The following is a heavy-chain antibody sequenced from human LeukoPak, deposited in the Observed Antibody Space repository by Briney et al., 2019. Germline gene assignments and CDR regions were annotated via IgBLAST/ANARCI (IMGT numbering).Heavy chain of an antibody. Sequence: ASETLSLTCSVSGDSINGYYWSWIRQPPGKGLEWIGYIYYSGSTNYNPSLKSRLTISIDTSENQFSLKLSSVTAADTAVYYCAREYSSSSGRRAFDIWGQGTMVTVSS. D-gene: IGHD6-6*01. CDR3: AREYSSSSGRRAFDI. CDR1: GDSINGYY. CDR2: IYYSGST. J-gene: IGHJ3*02. V-gene: IGHV4-59*08.